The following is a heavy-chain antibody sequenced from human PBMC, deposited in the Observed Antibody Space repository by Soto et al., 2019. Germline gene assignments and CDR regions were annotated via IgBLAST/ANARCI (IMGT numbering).Heavy chain of an antibody. J-gene: IGHJ4*02. CDR2: IIPILGIA. CDR1: GGTFSSYT. V-gene: IGHV1-69*02. CDR3: AGQTCYVYLEGYDY. Sequence: QVQLVQSGAEVKKPGSSVKVSCKASGGTFSSYTISWVRQAPGQGLEWMGRIIPILGIANYAQKFQGRVTITADKSTSTAYMELSSLRSGDTAVYYCAGQTCYVYLEGYDYWGQGTMVTVSS. D-gene: IGHD2-15*01.